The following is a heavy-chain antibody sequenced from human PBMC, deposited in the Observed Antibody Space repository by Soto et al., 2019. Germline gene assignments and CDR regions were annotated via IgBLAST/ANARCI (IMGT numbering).Heavy chain of an antibody. CDR2: ISSSSSYT. V-gene: IGHV3-11*05. CDR3: ARSRAAAADPLRMVCFDY. D-gene: IGHD6-13*01. Sequence: QVQLVESGGGLVKPGGSLRLSCAASGFTFSDYYMSWIRQAPGKGLEWVSYISSSSSYTNYADSVKGRFTISRDNAKNSLYLQMNSLRAEDTAVYYCARSRAAAADPLRMVCFDYWGQGTLVTVSS. J-gene: IGHJ4*02. CDR1: GFTFSDYY.